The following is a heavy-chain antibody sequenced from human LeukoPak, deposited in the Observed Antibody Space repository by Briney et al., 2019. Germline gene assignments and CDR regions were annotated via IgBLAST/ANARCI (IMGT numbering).Heavy chain of an antibody. V-gene: IGHV3-7*05. CDR3: ARYSGNYRAFDI. J-gene: IGHJ3*02. Sequence: PGGSRRLSCAASGFTFSSYWMSWVRQAPGKGLEWLANIKQDGSEKYYVDSVKGRFTISRDNPKNSLYLQMNSLRAEDTAVYYCARYSGNYRAFDIWGQGKMVTVSS. CDR1: GFTFSSYW. D-gene: IGHD1-26*01. CDR2: IKQDGSEK.